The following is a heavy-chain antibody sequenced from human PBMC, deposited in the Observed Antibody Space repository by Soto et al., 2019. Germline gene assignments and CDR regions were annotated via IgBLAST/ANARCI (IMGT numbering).Heavy chain of an antibody. Sequence: QVQLVQSGAEVKKPGSSVKVSCKASGGTFSSYTISWVRQAPGQGLEWMGRIIPILGIANYAQKFQGRVTITADKSTSTAYMELSSLRSEDTAEYYCARSPSTVAGTEGYPWGQGTLVTVSS. CDR2: IIPILGIA. J-gene: IGHJ5*02. V-gene: IGHV1-69*02. CDR3: ARSPSTVAGTEGYP. D-gene: IGHD6-19*01. CDR1: GGTFSSYT.